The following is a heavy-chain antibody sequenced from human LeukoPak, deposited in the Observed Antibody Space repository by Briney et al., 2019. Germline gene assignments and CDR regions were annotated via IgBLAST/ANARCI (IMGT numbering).Heavy chain of an antibody. CDR1: GGSFSGYY. CDR2: INHSGRT. D-gene: IGHD5-18*01. CDR3: ARGYSYGY. V-gene: IGHV4-34*01. J-gene: IGHJ4*02. Sequence: PSETLSLTCAVYGGSFSGYYWSWIRQPPGKGLEWIGEINHSGRTNYNPSLKSRVTISVDTTKHQFSLKLSSVTAADTAVYYCARGYSYGYWGQGTLVTVSS.